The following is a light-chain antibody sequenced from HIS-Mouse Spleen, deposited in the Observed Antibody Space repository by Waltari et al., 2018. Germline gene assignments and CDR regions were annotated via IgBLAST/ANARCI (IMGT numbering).Light chain of an antibody. J-gene: IGKJ4*01. CDR3: QQYYSTPT. Sequence: DIVMTQSPDSLAVSLGERATINCKSSQSVLYSSNNKNYLAWYQQKPGQPPKLLMYWAATPESGVPDRFSGSGSGTDVTLTISSLQAEDVAVYYCQQYYSTPTFGGGTKVEIK. V-gene: IGKV4-1*01. CDR1: QSVLYSSNNKNY. CDR2: WAA.